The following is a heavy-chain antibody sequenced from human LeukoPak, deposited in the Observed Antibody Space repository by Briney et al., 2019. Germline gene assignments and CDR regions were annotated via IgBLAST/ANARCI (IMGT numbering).Heavy chain of an antibody. J-gene: IGHJ4*02. CDR3: ARDWAYQGSNGYRY. V-gene: IGHV1-2*02. Sequence: ASVKVSCKASGYTFTGYYMHWVRQAPGQGLEWMGWINPNSGGTNYAQKFQGRVTMTRDTSISTAYMELSRLRSDDTAVYYCARDWAYQGSNGYRYWGQGTLVTVSS. CDR1: GYTFTGYY. D-gene: IGHD3-22*01. CDR2: INPNSGGT.